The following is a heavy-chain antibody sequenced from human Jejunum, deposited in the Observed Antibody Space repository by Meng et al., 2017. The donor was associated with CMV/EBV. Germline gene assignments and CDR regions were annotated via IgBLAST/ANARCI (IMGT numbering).Heavy chain of an antibody. CDR1: GYTFTSDW. CDR2: IYPGDSDT. J-gene: IGHJ3*02. Sequence: SCKGSGYTFTSDWSGWVRQMHGEGLEWMAIIYPGDSDTRYSPSFQGQVTISADKSITTAYLQWSSLRASDTAIYYCARHYTGTPNIWGQGTMVTVSS. V-gene: IGHV5-51*01. CDR3: ARHYTGTPNI. D-gene: IGHD1-14*01.